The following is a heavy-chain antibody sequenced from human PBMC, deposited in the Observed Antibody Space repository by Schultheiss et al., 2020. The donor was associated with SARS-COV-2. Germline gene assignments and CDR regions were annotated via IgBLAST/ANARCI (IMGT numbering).Heavy chain of an antibody. J-gene: IGHJ5*02. D-gene: IGHD2-2*01. CDR2: INPSGGST. V-gene: IGHV1-46*01. Sequence: ASVKVSCKASGYTFTSYYMHWVRQAPGQGLEWMGIINPSGGSTSYAQKFQGRVTMTRDTSTSTVYMELSSLRSDDTAVYYCARCSSTSCVWAGWFDPWGQGTLVTVSS. CDR3: ARCSSTSCVWAGWFDP. CDR1: GYTFTSYY.